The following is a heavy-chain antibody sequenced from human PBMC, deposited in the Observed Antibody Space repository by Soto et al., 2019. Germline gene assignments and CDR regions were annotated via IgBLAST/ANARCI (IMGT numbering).Heavy chain of an antibody. D-gene: IGHD3-22*01. CDR3: ARARDYGSSYFLDY. J-gene: IGHJ4*02. V-gene: IGHV1-18*01. CDR1: GYTFASYG. Sequence: GASVKVSCKASGYTFASYGVTWVRQAPGQGLEWMGWITPFNGNTHYAQKLQGRVTMTTDTSTSTAYMELWSLRSDDTAVYYCARARDYGSSYFLDYWGQGSLGTVSS. CDR2: ITPFNGNT.